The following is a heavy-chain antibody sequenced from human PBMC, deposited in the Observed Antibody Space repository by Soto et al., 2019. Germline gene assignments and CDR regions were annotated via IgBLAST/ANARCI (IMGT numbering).Heavy chain of an antibody. Sequence: QVQLQESGPGQVKPSETLSLTCSVSGASISTYYWSWIRQPPGKGLEFVGYMYSGGSTSYNPFLQNRVTMSGDTPKNLLSLKLRSVSAAYTAVYYCARLGDSSGWYYALDIWGQGTMVTVSS. CDR2: MYSGGST. CDR3: ARLGDSSGWYYALDI. CDR1: GASISTYY. D-gene: IGHD6-19*01. V-gene: IGHV4-59*01. J-gene: IGHJ3*02.